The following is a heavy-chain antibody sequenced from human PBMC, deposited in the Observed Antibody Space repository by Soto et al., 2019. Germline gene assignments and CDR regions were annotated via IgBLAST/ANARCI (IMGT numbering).Heavy chain of an antibody. V-gene: IGHV3-48*02. D-gene: IGHD5-18*01. Sequence: EVQLVESGGGLAQPGGSLRLSCAASGFSFRSYSMNWVRQAPGKGLEWISYISSSTSTIYYADSVKGRFTISRDTAKNSLYLQMNSLRDEDTAIYYCAREDRGSYGVLDYWGQGTLVTVSS. CDR3: AREDRGSYGVLDY. J-gene: IGHJ4*02. CDR1: GFSFRSYS. CDR2: ISSSTSTI.